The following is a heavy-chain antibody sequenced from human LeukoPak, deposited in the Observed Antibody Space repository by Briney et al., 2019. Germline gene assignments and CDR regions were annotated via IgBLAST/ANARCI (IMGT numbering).Heavy chain of an antibody. J-gene: IGHJ4*02. CDR1: GFTFSSYG. D-gene: IGHD3-3*01. Sequence: SGGSLRLSCAASGFTFSSYGMHWVRQAPGKGLEWVAFIRYDGSNKYYADSVKGRFTISRDNSKNTLYLQMNSLKTEDTAVYYCTTDEREWYYFDYWGQGTLVTVSS. V-gene: IGHV3-30*02. CDR2: IRYDGSNK. CDR3: TTDEREWYYFDY.